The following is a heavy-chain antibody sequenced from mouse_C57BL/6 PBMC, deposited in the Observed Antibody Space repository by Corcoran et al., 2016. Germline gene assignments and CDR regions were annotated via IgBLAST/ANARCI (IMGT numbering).Heavy chain of an antibody. V-gene: IGHV1-18*01. CDR2: INPNNGGT. D-gene: IGHD1-1*01. J-gene: IGHJ1*03. Sequence: EVQLQQSGPELVKPGASVKIPCKASGYTFTDYNMDWVNQSHGKSLEWIGDINPNNGGTIYNQKFKGKATLTVDKSSSTAYMELRSLTSEDTAVYYCAREVTTVVEGYFDVWGTGTTVTVSS. CDR3: AREVTTVVEGYFDV. CDR1: GYTFTDYN.